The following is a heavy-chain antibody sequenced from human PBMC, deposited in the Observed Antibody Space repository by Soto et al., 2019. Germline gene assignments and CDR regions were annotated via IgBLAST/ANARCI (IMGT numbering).Heavy chain of an antibody. D-gene: IGHD2-21*01. J-gene: IGHJ4*02. CDR2: IFYSGST. CDR3: ARHGGDSMDY. CDR1: GGSISSGGYY. Sequence: SETLSLTCTVSGGSISSGGYYWSWIRQHPGKGLEWIGTIFYSGSTYYSPSLKSRVTFSVDTSKNQFSLHLNYVTAADTAVYYCARHGGDSMDYWGQGTLVTVSS. V-gene: IGHV4-39*01.